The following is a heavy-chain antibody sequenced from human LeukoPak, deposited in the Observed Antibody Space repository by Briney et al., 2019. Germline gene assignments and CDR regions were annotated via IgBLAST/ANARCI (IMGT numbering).Heavy chain of an antibody. J-gene: IGHJ5*02. Sequence: PSETLSLTCTVSGGSISSYYWSWIRQPPGKGLEWIGYIYYSGSTNYNPSLKSRVTISVDTSKNQFSLKLSSVTAADTAVYYCARREDYYDSSGYYRAGFDPWGQGTLVTVSS. D-gene: IGHD3-22*01. CDR2: IYYSGST. CDR3: ARREDYYDSSGYYRAGFDP. CDR1: GGSISSYY. V-gene: IGHV4-59*01.